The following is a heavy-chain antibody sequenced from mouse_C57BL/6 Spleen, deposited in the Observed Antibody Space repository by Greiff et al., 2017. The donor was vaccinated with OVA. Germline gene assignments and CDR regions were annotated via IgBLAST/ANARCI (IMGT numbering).Heavy chain of an antibody. D-gene: IGHD1-1*01. CDR1: GYAFSSSW. J-gene: IGHJ4*01. V-gene: IGHV1-80*01. Sequence: QVQLQQSGAELVKPGASVKISCKASGYAFSSSWMNWVKQRPGKGLEWIGQIYPGDGDTNYNGKFKGKATLTADKSSSTAYMQLSSLTSEDSAVYFCARSTTVAAMDYWGQGTSVTVSS. CDR2: IYPGDGDT. CDR3: ARSTTVAAMDY.